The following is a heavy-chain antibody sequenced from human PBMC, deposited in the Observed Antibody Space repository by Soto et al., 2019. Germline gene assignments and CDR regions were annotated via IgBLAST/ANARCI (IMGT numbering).Heavy chain of an antibody. D-gene: IGHD2-2*01. V-gene: IGHV4-39*02. CDR1: GGSISSSSYY. Sequence: SETLSLTCTVSGGSISSSSYYWGWIRQPPGKGLEWIGSIYYSGSTYYNPSLKSRVTISVDTSKNQFSLKLSSVTAADTAVYYCAREIRPRVVPAAMPASRYYYMDVWGKGTTVTVSS. J-gene: IGHJ6*03. CDR3: AREIRPRVVPAAMPASRYYYMDV. CDR2: IYYSGST.